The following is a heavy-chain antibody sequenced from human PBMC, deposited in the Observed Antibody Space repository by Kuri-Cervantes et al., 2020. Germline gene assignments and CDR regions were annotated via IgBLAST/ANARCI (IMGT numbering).Heavy chain of an antibody. Sequence: SLEISCPAPGFTFSSYAMHWVRQAPGKGLEWMAVISYDGSNKYYADSVKCRFTISRDNSKNTLYLQMNNLRAVDTAVYYCAREGGSFYYYGMDVWGQGTTVTVSS. D-gene: IGHD1-26*01. J-gene: IGHJ6*02. V-gene: IGHV3-30-3*01. CDR2: ISYDGSNK. CDR3: AREGGSFYYYGMDV. CDR1: GFTFSSYA.